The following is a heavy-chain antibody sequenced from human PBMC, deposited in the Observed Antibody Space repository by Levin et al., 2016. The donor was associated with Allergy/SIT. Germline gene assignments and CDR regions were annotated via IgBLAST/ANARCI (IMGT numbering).Heavy chain of an antibody. CDR3: AREGGQLDP. J-gene: IGHJ5*02. CDR2: IYYSGSA. Sequence: RQAPGKGLEWIGYIYYSGSANYNPSLKSRVTISVDTSKNQFSLKLSSVTAADTAVYYCAREGGQLDPWGQGTLVTVSS. V-gene: IGHV4-59*01. D-gene: IGHD3-16*01.